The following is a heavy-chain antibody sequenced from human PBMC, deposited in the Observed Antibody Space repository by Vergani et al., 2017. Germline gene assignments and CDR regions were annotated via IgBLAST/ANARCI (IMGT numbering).Heavy chain of an antibody. CDR1: GYSISRGYH. CDR2: VSHSGSA. Sequence: QVQLQESGPGLVKPSETLSLTCSVPGYSISRGYHWGWIRQPPGKGLEWIATVSHSGSAYYNPSLRRRVTISVEPSKNQFSLRLTTPTAADPAVYYCARQFWVSQGVGAFETWGRGTEVSVSS. V-gene: IGHV4-38-2*02. J-gene: IGHJ3*02. D-gene: IGHD3-16*01. CDR3: ARQFWVSQGVGAFET.